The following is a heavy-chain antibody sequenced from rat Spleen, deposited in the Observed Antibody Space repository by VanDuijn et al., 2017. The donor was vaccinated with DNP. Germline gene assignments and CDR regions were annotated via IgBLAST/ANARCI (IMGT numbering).Heavy chain of an antibody. CDR2: ISYSGST. D-gene: IGHD1-1*01. J-gene: IGHJ2*01. CDR3: ARCTRYFDY. Sequence: EVQLQESGSGLVKPSQPLSLTCSVTGYSITSNYWGWIRKFPGNKMEYIGHISYSGSTNYNPSLRSRISITRDTSKNHFFLHLNSVTTEDTATYYCARCTRYFDYWGQGVMVTVSS. CDR1: GYSITSNY. V-gene: IGHV3-1*01.